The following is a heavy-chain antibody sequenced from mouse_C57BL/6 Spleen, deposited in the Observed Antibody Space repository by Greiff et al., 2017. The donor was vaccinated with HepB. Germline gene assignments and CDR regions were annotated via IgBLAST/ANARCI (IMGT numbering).Heavy chain of an antibody. J-gene: IGHJ2*01. D-gene: IGHD2-1*01. CDR1: GYTFTDYN. Sequence: EVQLQESGPELVKPGASVKMSCKASGYTFTDYNMHWVKQSHGKSLEWIGYINPNNGGTSYNQKFKGKATLTVNKSSSTAYMELRSLTSEDSAVYYCARSIYKEGFDYWGQGTTLTVSS. V-gene: IGHV1-22*01. CDR2: INPNNGGT. CDR3: ARSIYKEGFDY.